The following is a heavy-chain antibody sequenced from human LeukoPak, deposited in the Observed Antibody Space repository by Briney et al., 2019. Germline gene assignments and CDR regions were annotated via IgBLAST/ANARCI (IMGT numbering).Heavy chain of an antibody. Sequence: LSLTCTVSGGSISSYYWSWVRQAPGKGLEWVSGISWNSGSIGYADSVKGRFTISRDNAKNSLYLQMNSLRAEDTALYYCAKDRGYYDSSGLFDYWGQGTLVTVSS. CDR1: GGSISSYY. V-gene: IGHV3-9*01. CDR3: AKDRGYYDSSGLFDY. D-gene: IGHD3-22*01. J-gene: IGHJ4*02. CDR2: ISWNSGSI.